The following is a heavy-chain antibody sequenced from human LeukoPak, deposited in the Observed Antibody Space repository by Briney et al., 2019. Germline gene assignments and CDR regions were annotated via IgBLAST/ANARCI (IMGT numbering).Heavy chain of an antibody. J-gene: IGHJ6*02. V-gene: IGHV1-2*02. CDR2: INPNSGGT. D-gene: IGHD3-22*01. Sequence: ASVKVSCKASGYTFTGYYMHWVRQAPGQGLEWMGWINPNSGGTNYAQKFQGRVTMPRDTSISTAYMELSRLRSDDTAVYYCARDRLNPYYYDSSGPLYYYYYGMDVWGQGTTVTVSS. CDR1: GYTFTGYY. CDR3: ARDRLNPYYYDSSGPLYYYYYGMDV.